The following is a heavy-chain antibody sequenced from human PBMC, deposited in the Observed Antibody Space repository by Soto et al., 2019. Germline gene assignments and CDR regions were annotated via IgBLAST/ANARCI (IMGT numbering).Heavy chain of an antibody. CDR2: IYYSGST. CDR3: ARHVLVPPAIGGVDV. CDR1: GGSISSSSYY. D-gene: IGHD2-2*02. V-gene: IGHV4-39*01. J-gene: IGHJ6*02. Sequence: QLQLQESGPGLVKPSETLSLTCTVSGGSISSSSYYWGWIRQPPGKGLEWIGSIYYSGSTYYNPSLKSRVPISVDTSKNQFSLKLSTVTAADTAVYFCARHVLVPPAIGGVDVWGQGTTVTASS.